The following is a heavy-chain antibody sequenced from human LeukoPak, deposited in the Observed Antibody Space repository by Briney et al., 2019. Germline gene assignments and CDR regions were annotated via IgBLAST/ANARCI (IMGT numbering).Heavy chain of an antibody. CDR1: GFKFDDYG. D-gene: IGHD2-2*02. Sequence: GGSLRLSCAASGFKFDDYGMSWVRQVPGKGLEWVSGINWNDGSRGYADSVKGRFTISRDNAKNSVYLQMNSLRSEDTAFYHCARDRCSSTSCYNTPNWFDPWGQGTLVTVSS. CDR2: INWNDGSR. V-gene: IGHV3-20*01. J-gene: IGHJ5*02. CDR3: ARDRCSSTSCYNTPNWFDP.